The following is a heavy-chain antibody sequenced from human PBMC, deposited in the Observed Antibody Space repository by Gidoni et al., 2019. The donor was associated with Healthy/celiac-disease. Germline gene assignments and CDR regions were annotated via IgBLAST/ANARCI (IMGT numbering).Heavy chain of an antibody. V-gene: IGHV1-3*01. D-gene: IGHD2-15*01. CDR3: ARSAARWYYFDY. CDR1: GSTFTSYA. CDR2: THAGNGNT. Sequence: QVQLVQSGAGGKKPGASVTVSCKAYGSTFTSYAMHLVRQAPGQRLGWMGWTHAGNGNTKYSQKFQGRVTITRDTSASTAYMELSSLRSEDTAVYYCARSAARWYYFDYWGQGTLVTVSS. J-gene: IGHJ4*02.